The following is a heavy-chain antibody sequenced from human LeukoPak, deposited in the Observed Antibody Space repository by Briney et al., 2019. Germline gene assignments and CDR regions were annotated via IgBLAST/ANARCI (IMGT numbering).Heavy chain of an antibody. CDR3: ARDDGSGSYSSYNWFDP. CDR2: IDAGTGNT. D-gene: IGHD3-10*01. V-gene: IGHV1-3*01. Sequence: GSVKVSCKASGYTFTNYVMHWVRQAPGQGLEWVGWIDAGTGNTRYSQNFQGRVTITRDTSANTAYMELSSLRSEDTAVYYCARDDGSGSYSSYNWFDPWGQGTLVTVSS. J-gene: IGHJ5*02. CDR1: GYTFTNYV.